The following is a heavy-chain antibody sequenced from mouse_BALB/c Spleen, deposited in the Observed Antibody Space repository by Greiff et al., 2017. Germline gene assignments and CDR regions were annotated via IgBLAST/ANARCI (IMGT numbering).Heavy chain of an antibody. D-gene: IGHD2-4*01. Sequence: EVQLQQSGAELVKPGASVKLSCTASGFNIKDTYMHWVKQRPEQGLEWIGRIDPANGNTKYDPKFQGKATITADTSSNTAYLQRSSLTSEDTAVYYCARSDYDGAWFAYWGQGTLVTVSA. J-gene: IGHJ3*01. CDR2: IDPANGNT. CDR1: GFNIKDTY. V-gene: IGHV14-3*02. CDR3: ARSDYDGAWFAY.